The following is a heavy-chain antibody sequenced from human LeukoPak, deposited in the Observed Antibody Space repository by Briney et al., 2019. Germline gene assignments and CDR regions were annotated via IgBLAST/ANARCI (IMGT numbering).Heavy chain of an antibody. CDR1: AYTFTSYG. CDR3: ARAPMGTAALY. D-gene: IGHD2-2*01. J-gene: IGHJ4*02. V-gene: IGHV1-8*02. Sequence: GASVKVSCKASAYTFTSYGISWVRQAPGQGLEWMGWMNPVSGIAGSAQQFQGRVTLTRDTSISTAYMELSSLTSDDTAFYYCARAPMGTAALYWGQGTLVTVSS. CDR2: MNPVSGIA.